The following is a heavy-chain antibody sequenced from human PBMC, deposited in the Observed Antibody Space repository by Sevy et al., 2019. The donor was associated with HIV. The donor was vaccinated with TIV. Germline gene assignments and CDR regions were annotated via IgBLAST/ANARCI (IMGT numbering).Heavy chain of an antibody. CDR2: ISGSGGNT. J-gene: IGHJ4*02. V-gene: IGHV3-23*01. CDR3: AKGYSYDSSGDETFDY. D-gene: IGHD3-22*01. CDR1: GLTFSNYA. Sequence: GGSLRLSCAASGLTFSNYAMNWVRQAPGRGLQWVSGISGSGGNTYYADSVKGRFTISRHNCKNTLYLQMSSLRAEDTAVYYCAKGYSYDSSGDETFDYWGQGTLVTVSS.